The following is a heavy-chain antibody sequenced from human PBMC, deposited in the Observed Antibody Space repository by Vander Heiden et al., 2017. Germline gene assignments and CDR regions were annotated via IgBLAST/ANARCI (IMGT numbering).Heavy chain of an antibody. D-gene: IGHD3-16*01. CDR2: VWYDGGAK. J-gene: IGHJ4*02. Sequence: PVSDSGVGVVQPVRSQRLPCAAAGFTFSRGDINWVRPAPGKGLEWVATVWYDGGAKYYADSVKGRFSVSKDNSKNMVFLQMNSLRVDDTGVYYCARHQGYYDMDYWGQGTRVTVSS. CDR3: ARHQGYYDMDY. CDR1: GFTFSRGD. V-gene: IGHV3-33*01.